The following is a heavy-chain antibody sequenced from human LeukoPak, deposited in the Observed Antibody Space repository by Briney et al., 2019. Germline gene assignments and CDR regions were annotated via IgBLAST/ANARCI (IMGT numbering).Heavy chain of an antibody. CDR1: GYIFTSYW. CDR3: ARASPMVDWLD. D-gene: IGHD3-9*01. J-gene: IGHJ4*02. Sequence: PGASLQISCKGSGYIFTSYWIGWVRQLPGKGLEWMGIIYPGECDTRYSPSFQGQVTISADKSISTAYLQWSSLNASDTAMYYCARASPMVDWLDWGQGTLVTVSS. V-gene: IGHV5-51*01. CDR2: IYPGECDT.